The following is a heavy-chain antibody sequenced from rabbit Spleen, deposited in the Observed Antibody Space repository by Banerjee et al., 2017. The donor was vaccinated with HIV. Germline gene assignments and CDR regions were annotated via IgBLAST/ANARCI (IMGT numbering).Heavy chain of an antibody. CDR1: GFSFSSAYD. J-gene: IGHJ4*01. D-gene: IGHD4-2*01. V-gene: IGHV1S45*01. CDR3: TRWDVSLSGIWIPYNF. CDR2: IYAGSSGST. Sequence: QEQLVESGGGLVQPGGSLTVTCTASGFSFSSAYDICWVRQAPGKGLEWIACIYAGSSGSTWSANWAKGRFTGSKTSSTTVTLQMTSLTAADTATYFCTRWDVSLSGIWIPYNFWGPGTLVTVS.